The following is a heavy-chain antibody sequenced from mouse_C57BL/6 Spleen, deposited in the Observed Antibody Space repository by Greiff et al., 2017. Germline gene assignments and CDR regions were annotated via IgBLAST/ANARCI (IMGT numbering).Heavy chain of an antibody. J-gene: IGHJ4*01. Sequence: VKLMESGAELVKPGASVKISCKASGYAFSSYWMNWVKQRPGKGLEWIGQIYPGDGDTNYNGKFKGKATLTADKSSSTAYMQLSSLTSEDSAVYFCAKLGQRAMDYWGQGTSVTVSS. CDR2: IYPGDGDT. V-gene: IGHV1-80*01. CDR1: GYAFSSYW. D-gene: IGHD4-1*01. CDR3: AKLGQRAMDY.